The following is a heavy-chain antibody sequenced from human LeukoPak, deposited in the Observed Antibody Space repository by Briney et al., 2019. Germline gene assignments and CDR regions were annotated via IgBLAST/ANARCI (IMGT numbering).Heavy chain of an antibody. CDR2: IWYDGSNK. V-gene: IGHV3-33*06. CDR1: GFTFSSYG. J-gene: IGHJ4*02. D-gene: IGHD3-9*01. Sequence: GGSLRLSCAASGFTFSSYGMHWVRQAPGKGLEWVAVIWYDGSNKYYADSVKGRFTISRDNSKNTLYLQMNSLRAEDTAVYYCAKGGLRYFDWLLSTYWGQGTLVTVSS. CDR3: AKGGLRYFDWLLSTY.